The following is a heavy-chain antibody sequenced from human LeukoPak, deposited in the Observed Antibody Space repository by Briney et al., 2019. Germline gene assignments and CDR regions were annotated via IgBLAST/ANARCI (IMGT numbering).Heavy chain of an antibody. J-gene: IGHJ4*02. CDR1: AYTFTSYS. Sequence: ASVKVSCTASAYTFTSYSISRVRQAPGPGLEWMGWISAYNGNTNYEQKLQGRVTMTTDTSTSTAYMELRSLRSDDTAVYYWARGFRYFDWLPPYYFDYWGQGALGTVSS. CDR2: ISAYNGNT. V-gene: IGHV1-18*01. CDR3: ARGFRYFDWLPPYYFDY. D-gene: IGHD3-9*01.